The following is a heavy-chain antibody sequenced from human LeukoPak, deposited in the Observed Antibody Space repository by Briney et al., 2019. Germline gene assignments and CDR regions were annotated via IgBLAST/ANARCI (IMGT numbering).Heavy chain of an antibody. CDR2: TYYRSKWYN. CDR1: GDSVSSNSAA. CDR3: AKVSSSWYARWFDP. J-gene: IGHJ5*02. Sequence: SQTLSLTCAISGDSVSSNSAAWNWIRQSPSRGLEWLGRTYYRSKWYNDYAVSVKSRITINPDTSKDQFSLQLNSVTPEDTAVYYCAKVSSSWYARWFDPWGQGTLVTVSS. D-gene: IGHD6-13*01. V-gene: IGHV6-1*01.